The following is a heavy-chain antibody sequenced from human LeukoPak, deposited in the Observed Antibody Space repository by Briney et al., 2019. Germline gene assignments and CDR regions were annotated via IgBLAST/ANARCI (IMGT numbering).Heavy chain of an antibody. CDR2: TYYRSKWYN. CDR1: GDSVSGDSVA. J-gene: IGHJ4*02. Sequence: SQTLSLTCAISGDSVSGDSVAWNWIRRSPSRGLEWLGRTYYRSKWYNDYAASVKSRLSINPDTSKNQSSLHLNSVTPEDTAIYYCARDWRGYYYDCWGQGTLVTVSS. V-gene: IGHV6-1*01. CDR3: ARDWRGYYYDC.